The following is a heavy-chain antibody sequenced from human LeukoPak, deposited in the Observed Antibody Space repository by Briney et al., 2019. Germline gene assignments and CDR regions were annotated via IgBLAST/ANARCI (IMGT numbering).Heavy chain of an antibody. CDR3: AKSKSPYPMDYIFDF. CDR2: ISNDGSII. V-gene: IGHV3-30*18. D-gene: IGHD4-11*01. CDR1: GFSFSSYG. Sequence: GGSLRLSCAASGFSFSSYGMHWVRQAPGKGLEWVAVISNDGSIIKYGDSVKGRFTISRDNSKNTLYVQMNSLRTDDAAVYYCAKSKSPYPMDYIFDFWGQGTLVTASS. J-gene: IGHJ4*02.